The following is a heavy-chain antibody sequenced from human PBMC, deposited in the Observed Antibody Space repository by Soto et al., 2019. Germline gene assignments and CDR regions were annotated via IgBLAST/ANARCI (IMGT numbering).Heavy chain of an antibody. V-gene: IGHV3-9*01. Sequence: PGGSLRLSCAASGFTFDDYAMHWVRQAPGKGLEWVSGISWNSGSIGYADSVKGRFTISRDNAKNSLYLQMNSLRAEDTALYYCAKDIGPDSSSWHTFDYWGQGTLVTVSS. D-gene: IGHD6-13*01. CDR3: AKDIGPDSSSWHTFDY. CDR1: GFTFDDYA. J-gene: IGHJ4*02. CDR2: ISWNSGSI.